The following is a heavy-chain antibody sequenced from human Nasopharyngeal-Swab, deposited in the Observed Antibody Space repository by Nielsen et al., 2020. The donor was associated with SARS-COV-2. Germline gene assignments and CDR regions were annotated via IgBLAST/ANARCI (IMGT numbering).Heavy chain of an antibody. CDR3: ARAPPGVVFGVVTAIVAFDI. CDR2: IYYRGST. V-gene: IGHV4-59*01. J-gene: IGHJ3*02. Sequence: SETLSLTCTVSGGSISSYYWSWIRQPTGKGLEWIGYIYYRGSTNYNPSLTSQVTISVDTSKNQFSLKLSSVTAADTAVYYCARAPPGVVFGVVTAIVAFDIWGQGTMVTVSS. CDR1: GGSISSYY. D-gene: IGHD2-21*02.